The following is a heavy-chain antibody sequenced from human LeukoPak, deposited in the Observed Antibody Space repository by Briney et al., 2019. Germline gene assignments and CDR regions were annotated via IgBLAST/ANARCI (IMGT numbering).Heavy chain of an antibody. CDR3: AREVRTAVAGLDY. CDR2: INAGNGNT. Sequence: ASVKVSCKASGYTFTNYAIHWVRQAPGQRPEWMGWINAGNGNTKYSQRFQGRVTITRDTSASTAYMELSSLRSEDTAVYYCAREVRTAVAGLDYWGQGTLVTVSS. V-gene: IGHV1-3*01. CDR1: GYTFTNYA. J-gene: IGHJ4*02. D-gene: IGHD6-19*01.